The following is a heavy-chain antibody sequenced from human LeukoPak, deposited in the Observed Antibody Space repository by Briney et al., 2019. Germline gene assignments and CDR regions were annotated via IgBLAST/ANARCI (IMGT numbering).Heavy chain of an antibody. CDR2: MNPNSGNT. V-gene: IGHV1-8*01. D-gene: IGHD3-22*01. CDR1: GYTFTSYD. CDR3: ARADSSGYNWFAP. Sequence: ASVKVSCKASGYTFTSYDINWVRQATGQGLEWMGWMNPNSGNTGYPQKFQGRVTMTRNTSISTAYMELSSLRSEDTAVYYCARADSSGYNWFAPGGQGTLVTVS. J-gene: IGHJ5*02.